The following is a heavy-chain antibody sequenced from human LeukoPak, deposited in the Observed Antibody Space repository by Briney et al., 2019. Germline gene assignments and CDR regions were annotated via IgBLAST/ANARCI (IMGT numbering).Heavy chain of an antibody. J-gene: IGHJ4*02. CDR2: IRIGGGGT. Sequence: GGSLRLSCGASGFDLTTYAMTWVRQAPAKGLEWVSSIRIGGGGTYYADSVKGRFTISRDNAKNTVYLQMDSLRVEDTAIYYCAKDNDAYGDSYFDSWGQGTLVTVSS. CDR1: GFDLTTYA. V-gene: IGHV3-23*01. D-gene: IGHD4-17*01. CDR3: AKDNDAYGDSYFDS.